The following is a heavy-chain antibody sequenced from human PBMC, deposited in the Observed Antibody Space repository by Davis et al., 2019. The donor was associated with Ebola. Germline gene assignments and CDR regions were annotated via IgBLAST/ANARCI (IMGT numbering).Heavy chain of an antibody. CDR1: GFTFSSYA. CDR3: VSRDTSGYYFRDY. D-gene: IGHD3-22*01. CDR2: ISGSGGST. J-gene: IGHJ4*02. V-gene: IGHV3-23*01. Sequence: GESLKISCAASGFTFSSYAMSWVRQAPGKGLEWVSAISGSGGSTYYADSVRGRFTISRDNAKNTLYLQMNSLRAEDSAVYYCVSRDTSGYYFRDYWGQGTLVTVSS.